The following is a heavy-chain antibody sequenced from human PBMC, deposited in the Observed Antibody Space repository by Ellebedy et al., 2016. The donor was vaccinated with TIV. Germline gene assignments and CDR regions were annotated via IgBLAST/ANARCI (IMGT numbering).Heavy chain of an antibody. D-gene: IGHD1-26*01. CDR3: ARGGIGVGADS. CDR2: IFYSETT. V-gene: IGHV4-59*08. CDR1: GGSFSNYY. J-gene: IGHJ4*02. Sequence: SETLSLTCIVSGGSFSNYYWNWIRQPPGKELEWIGHIFYSETTNYNPSLRSRVTISSDTSTNQFSLKLTSVTAADTAVYYWARGGIGVGADSWGQGTLVTVSS.